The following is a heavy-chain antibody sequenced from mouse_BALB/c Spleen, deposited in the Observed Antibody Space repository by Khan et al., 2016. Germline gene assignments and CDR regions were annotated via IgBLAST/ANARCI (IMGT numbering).Heavy chain of an antibody. V-gene: IGHV5-4*02. Sequence: EVELVESGGGLVKPGGSLKLSCAASGFTFSDYYMYWVRQTPEKRLEWVATISDGGAYTYYPDSVKGRFTISRDNAKNNLYLQMRTLKSEDTARYYCARSYGNDGYLDVWGSGNTVTVSS. J-gene: IGHJ1*01. CDR2: ISDGGAYT. CDR1: GFTFSDYY. CDR3: ARSYGNDGYLDV. D-gene: IGHD2-2*01.